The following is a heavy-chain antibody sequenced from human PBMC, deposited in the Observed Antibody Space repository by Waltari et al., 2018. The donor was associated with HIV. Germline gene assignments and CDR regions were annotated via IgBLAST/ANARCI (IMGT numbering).Heavy chain of an antibody. CDR1: RYTFTCYW. D-gene: IGHD3-10*01. CDR3: ARDHYGAGSYMAN. CDR2: SSAYNGNT. V-gene: IGHV1-18*01. Sequence: QVQLLQHGSEVKTPRSSVQVSCTASRYTFTCYWISRLPRAPGQGLERMGWSSAYNGNTNYKRRVKSIVTMTTNKSTRKACMELRSLRSEDTAVYYFARDHYGAGSYMANWGQGTLVTVSS. J-gene: IGHJ4*02.